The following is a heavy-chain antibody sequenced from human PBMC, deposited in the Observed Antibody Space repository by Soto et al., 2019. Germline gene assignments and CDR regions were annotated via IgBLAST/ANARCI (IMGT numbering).Heavy chain of an antibody. Sequence: ASVKVSCKTSGYTFTSYGISWVRQAPGQGLEWMGWISVYNGNTNYAQRLQGRVTVTTDISTSTAYMELRSLKYDDTAVYYCARDSEAWLDFPSVLETGFDPWGQGTLVTVSS. CDR2: ISVYNGNT. V-gene: IGHV1-18*01. D-gene: IGHD6-19*01. CDR1: GYTFTSYG. J-gene: IGHJ5*02. CDR3: ARDSEAWLDFPSVLETGFDP.